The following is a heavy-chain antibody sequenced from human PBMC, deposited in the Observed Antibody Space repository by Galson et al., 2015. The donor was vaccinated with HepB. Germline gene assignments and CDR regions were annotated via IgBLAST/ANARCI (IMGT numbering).Heavy chain of an antibody. V-gene: IGHV2-70*01. CDR1: GFSLSTSGMC. CDR2: IDWDDDK. CDR3: ARIPDMRLRGVVYYYGMDV. Sequence: PALVKPTQTLTLTCTFSGFSLSTSGMCVSWIRQPPGKALEWLALIDWDDDKYYSTSLKTRLTISKDTSKNQVVLTMTNMDPVDTATYYCARIPDMRLRGVVYYYGMDVWGQGTTVTVSS. J-gene: IGHJ6*02. D-gene: IGHD2-15*01.